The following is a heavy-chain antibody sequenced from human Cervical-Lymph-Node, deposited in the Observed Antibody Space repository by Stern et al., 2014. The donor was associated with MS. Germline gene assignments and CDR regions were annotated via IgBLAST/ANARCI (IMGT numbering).Heavy chain of an antibody. CDR1: GYTFTSYY. CDR2: NNPSGGST. Sequence: QVQLVQSGAEVKKPGASVKVSCKASGYTFTSYYMHWVRQAPGQGLEWMGINNPSGGSTSYAQKFQGRVTMTRNTSTSTVYMELSSLRSEDTAVYYCARGERYYDSSGSYCDYWGQGTLVTVSS. D-gene: IGHD3-22*01. V-gene: IGHV1-46*01. J-gene: IGHJ4*02. CDR3: ARGERYYDSSGSYCDY.